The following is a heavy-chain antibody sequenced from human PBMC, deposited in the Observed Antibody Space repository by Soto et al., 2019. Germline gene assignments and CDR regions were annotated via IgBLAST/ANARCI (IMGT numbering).Heavy chain of an antibody. CDR3: ARRYGDYVYWYFDL. J-gene: IGHJ2*01. Sequence: QVQLQESGPGLVKPSQTLSLTCTVSGGSISSGGYYWSWIRQHPGKGLEWIGYTYYSGSTYYNPSLKSRVTISVDTSKNQFSLKLSSVTAADTAVYYCARRYGDYVYWYFDLWGRGTLVTVSS. CDR1: GGSISSGGYY. V-gene: IGHV4-31*03. CDR2: TYYSGST. D-gene: IGHD4-17*01.